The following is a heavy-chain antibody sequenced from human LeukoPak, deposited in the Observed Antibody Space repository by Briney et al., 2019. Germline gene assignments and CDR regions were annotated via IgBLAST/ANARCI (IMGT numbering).Heavy chain of an antibody. CDR2: INTDGEIT. D-gene: IGHD6-13*01. Sequence: GGSLRLSCAASGFTFSTYWMHWVRQVPGKGLVWVSHINTDGEITSYADSERGRFTISRDNSKNTLYLQMNSLRAEDTAVYYCARDSIAAAGDLDYWGQGTLVTVSS. CDR3: ARDSIAAAGDLDY. CDR1: GFTFSTYW. V-gene: IGHV3-74*01. J-gene: IGHJ4*02.